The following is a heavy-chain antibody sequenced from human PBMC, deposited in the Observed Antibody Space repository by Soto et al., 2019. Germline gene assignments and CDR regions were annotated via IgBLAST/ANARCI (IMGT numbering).Heavy chain of an antibody. V-gene: IGHV1-2*02. Sequence: ASVKVSCKASGFTFTVYDMHWVRKAPGQGLEWMGWIAPNSGGTNYAQKFQGRVTMTRDTSVSTAFMELSRLRSDDTAVYYCAITYYYDSSGPPGLDAFDVWGHGTVVTVSS. J-gene: IGHJ3*01. CDR1: GFTFTVYD. CDR3: AITYYYDSSGPPGLDAFDV. D-gene: IGHD3-22*01. CDR2: IAPNSGGT.